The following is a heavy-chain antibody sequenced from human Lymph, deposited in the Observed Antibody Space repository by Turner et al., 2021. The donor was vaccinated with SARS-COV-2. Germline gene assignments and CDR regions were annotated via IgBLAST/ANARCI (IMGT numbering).Heavy chain of an antibody. CDR3: ARGKSPLLRFLEWLLSLDY. J-gene: IGHJ4*02. CDR1: GYTFTNYA. V-gene: IGHV1-3*04. CDR2: INTGNGNT. D-gene: IGHD3-3*01. Sequence: QVQLVQSGAEVKKPGASVKVSCKASGYTFTNYAMHWVRQAPGQRLEWMGWINTGNGNTKYSKKFQGRGTITRDKSASTAYMELSSLRSEDTAVYYCARGKSPLLRFLEWLLSLDYWGQGTLVTVSS.